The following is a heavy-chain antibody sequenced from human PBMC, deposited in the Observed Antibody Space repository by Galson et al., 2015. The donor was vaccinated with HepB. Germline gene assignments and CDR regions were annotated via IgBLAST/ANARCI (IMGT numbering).Heavy chain of an antibody. CDR3: AREMNDYPFDY. CDR2: IWYDGSNK. D-gene: IGHD4-11*01. J-gene: IGHJ4*02. CDR1: GFTFSSYG. Sequence: SLRLSCAASGFTFSSYGMHWVRQAPGKGLEWVAVIWYDGSNKYYADSVKGRFTISRDNSKNTLYLQMNSLRAEDTAVYYCAREMNDYPFDYWGQGTLVTVSS. V-gene: IGHV3-33*01.